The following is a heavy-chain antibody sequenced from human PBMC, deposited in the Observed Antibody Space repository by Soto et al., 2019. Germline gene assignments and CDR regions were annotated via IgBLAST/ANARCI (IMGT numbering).Heavy chain of an antibody. CDR3: VKMSSTDSYDPVSF. CDR1: GFSFSDYY. J-gene: IGHJ4*02. D-gene: IGHD2-2*01. CDR2: ISGSGTNI. Sequence: PGGSLRLSCSASGFSFSDYYMTWVRQAPGKGLEWISYISGSGTNIYYAESVEGRFTISRDNARNSVHLQMNDLRGGDTARYFCVKMSSTDSYDPVSFWGQGTLVPGSS. V-gene: IGHV3-11*01.